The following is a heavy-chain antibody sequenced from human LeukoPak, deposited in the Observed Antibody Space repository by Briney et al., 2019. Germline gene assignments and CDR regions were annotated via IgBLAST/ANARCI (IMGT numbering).Heavy chain of an antibody. CDR3: ARGHDYFDY. Sequence: SETLSLTCAVYGGSFSGYCWSWIRQPPGKGLEWIGEINHSGSTNYNPSLKSRVTISVDTSKNQFSLKLSSVTAADTAVFYCARGHDYFDYWGQGTLVTVSS. CDR2: INHSGST. CDR1: GGSFSGYC. J-gene: IGHJ4*02. V-gene: IGHV4-34*01.